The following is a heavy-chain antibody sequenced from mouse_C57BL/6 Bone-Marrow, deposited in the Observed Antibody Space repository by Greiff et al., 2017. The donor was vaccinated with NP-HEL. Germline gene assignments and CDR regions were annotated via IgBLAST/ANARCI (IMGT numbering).Heavy chain of an antibody. D-gene: IGHD2-3*01. V-gene: IGHV5-16*01. CDR3: ARDDGYYPFAY. CDR2: INYDGSST. CDR1: GFTFSDYY. Sequence: EVKLVESEGGLVQPGSSMKLSCTASGFTFSDYYMAWVRQVPEKGLEWVANINYDGSSTYYLDSLESRFIISRDNAKNILYLQMSSLKSEDTATYYCARDDGYYPFAYWGQGTLVTVSA. J-gene: IGHJ3*01.